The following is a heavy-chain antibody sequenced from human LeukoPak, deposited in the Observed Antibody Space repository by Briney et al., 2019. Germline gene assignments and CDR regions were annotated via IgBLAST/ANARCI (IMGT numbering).Heavy chain of an antibody. V-gene: IGHV5-51*01. D-gene: IGHD6-19*01. Sequence: GESLKISCKVSGYTFTNYWIGWVRQMPGKGLEWMGIIYPGDSDSKYSPSFQGQVTISADKSINTAYLQWSSLKASDTAMYYCARRTDSSGWYGGYYFDYWGQGTLVTVSS. J-gene: IGHJ4*02. CDR1: GYTFTNYW. CDR2: IYPGDSDS. CDR3: ARRTDSSGWYGGYYFDY.